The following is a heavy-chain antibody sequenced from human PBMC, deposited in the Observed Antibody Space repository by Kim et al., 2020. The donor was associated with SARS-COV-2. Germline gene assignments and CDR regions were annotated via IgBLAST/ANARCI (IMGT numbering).Heavy chain of an antibody. CDR1: GFSFSSYG. V-gene: IGHV3-33*05. CDR2: ISYDGSNK. D-gene: IGHD3-22*01. Sequence: GGSLRLSCAASGFSFSSYGMHWVRQAPGKGLEWVAVISYDGSNKYYGDSVKGRFTISRDNSKNMLYLQMNSLRAEDTAVYYCASAYESSGDSYFDYWGQGTLVVVSS. CDR3: ASAYESSGDSYFDY. J-gene: IGHJ4*02.